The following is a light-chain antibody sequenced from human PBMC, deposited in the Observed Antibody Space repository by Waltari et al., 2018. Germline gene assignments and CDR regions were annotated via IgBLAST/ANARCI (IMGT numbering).Light chain of an antibody. V-gene: IGKV2-28*01. Sequence: DTVMTQSPLSLPVTPGEPASISCRSTQSLLHVTGYNYLDWYLQKPGQSPHLLINLGSNRASGVPDRFSGSGSGTDFTLNISRVEAEDVGVYYCMQALHSPLTFGQGTKLEIK. J-gene: IGKJ2*01. CDR1: QSLLHVTGYNY. CDR3: MQALHSPLT. CDR2: LGS.